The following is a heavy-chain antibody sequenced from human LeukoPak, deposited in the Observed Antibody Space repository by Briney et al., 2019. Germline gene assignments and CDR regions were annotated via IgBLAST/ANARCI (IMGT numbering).Heavy chain of an antibody. D-gene: IGHD1-14*01. CDR2: INPDNGDT. J-gene: IGHJ4*02. CDR3: TLYNY. V-gene: IGHV1-3*03. CDR1: GYTFTNHH. Sequence: ASVKVSCKTSGYTFTNHHMHWVRQAPGQGLEWMGYINPDNGDTKYSQEFQGRVTITSDTSASTAYMELSSLRSEDMAVYYCTLYNYWGQGTLVTVSS.